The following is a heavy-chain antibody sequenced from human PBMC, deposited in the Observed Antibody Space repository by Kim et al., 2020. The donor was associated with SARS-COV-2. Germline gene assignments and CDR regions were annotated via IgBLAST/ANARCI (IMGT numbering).Heavy chain of an antibody. Sequence: VQGRFTISRDNSKNTLYLQMNSLRAEDTAVYYCARWYYDFWSGYFYYFDYWGQGTLVTVSS. D-gene: IGHD3-3*01. J-gene: IGHJ4*02. CDR3: ARWYYDFWSGYFYYFDY. V-gene: IGHV3-53*01.